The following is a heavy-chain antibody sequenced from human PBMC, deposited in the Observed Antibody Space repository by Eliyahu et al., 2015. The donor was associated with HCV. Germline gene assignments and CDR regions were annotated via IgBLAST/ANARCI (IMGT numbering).Heavy chain of an antibody. V-gene: IGHV4-39*01. J-gene: IGHJ4*02. D-gene: IGHD4-17*01. CDR3: ARLGGLYGDYHYFDY. Sequence: QLQLQESGPGLVKPSETLSLTXTVSGGSIXSSSYYWGWIRQPPGKGLEWIGXIYYXGSTDYNPSLKSRVTISVDTSKNQFSLKLSSVTAADTAVYYCARLGGLYGDYHYFDYWGQGTLVTVSS. CDR2: IYYXGST. CDR1: GGSIXSSSYY.